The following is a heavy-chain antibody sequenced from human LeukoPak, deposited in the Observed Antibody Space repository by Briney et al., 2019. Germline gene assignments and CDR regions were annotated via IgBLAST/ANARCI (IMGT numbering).Heavy chain of an antibody. V-gene: IGHV4-39*01. J-gene: IGHJ3*02. CDR2: IYYSGST. Sequence: SETLSLTCTVSGGSISSSSYYWGWIHPPPGKGLEWIGSIYYSGSTYYNPSLKSRVTISVDTSKNEFSLKLSSVTAADSAVYYCARVWELLRAFDIWGQGTMVTVSS. CDR1: GGSISSSSYY. CDR3: ARVWELLRAFDI. D-gene: IGHD1-26*01.